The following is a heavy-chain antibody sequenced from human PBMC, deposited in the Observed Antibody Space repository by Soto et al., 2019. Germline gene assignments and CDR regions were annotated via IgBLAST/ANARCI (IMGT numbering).Heavy chain of an antibody. D-gene: IGHD3-3*01. V-gene: IGHV1-69*06. CDR1: GGTFSSYA. J-gene: IGHJ6*02. Sequence: ASVKVFCKASGGTFSSYAISWVRQAPGQGLEWMGGIIPIFGTANYAQKFQGRVTITADKSTRTAYMELSSLRSEDTAVYYCAREGGRVTIFGLTYYGMDVWGQGTTVTVSS. CDR2: IIPIFGTA. CDR3: AREGGRVTIFGLTYYGMDV.